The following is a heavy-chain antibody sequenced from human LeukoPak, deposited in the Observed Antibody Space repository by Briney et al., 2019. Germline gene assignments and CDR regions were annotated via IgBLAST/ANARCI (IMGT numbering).Heavy chain of an antibody. D-gene: IGHD5-18*01. J-gene: IGHJ4*02. CDR2: IFYSGNT. V-gene: IGHV4-39*07. Sequence: SETLSLTCTVSGGSISSSTYYGGWIRQPPGKGLEWIGSIFYSGNTYYNPSLKSRVTISIDTSRNQFSLKLSSVTAADTAVYYCARANGYGLLDCWGQGTLVTVSS. CDR3: ARANGYGLLDC. CDR1: GGSISSSTYY.